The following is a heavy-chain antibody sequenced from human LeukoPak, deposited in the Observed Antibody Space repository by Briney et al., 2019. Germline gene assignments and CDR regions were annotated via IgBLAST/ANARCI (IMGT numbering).Heavy chain of an antibody. CDR3: ARLPEIYDSSGYHFDY. CDR2: IIPILGIA. D-gene: IGHD3-22*01. Sequence: SVKVSCKAAGGTFSSYAISWVRQAPGQGLEWMGRIIPILGIANYAQKFQGRVTITADKSTSTAYMELSSLRSEDMAVYYCARLPEIYDSSGYHFDYWGQGTLVTVSS. V-gene: IGHV1-69*04. CDR1: GGTFSSYA. J-gene: IGHJ4*02.